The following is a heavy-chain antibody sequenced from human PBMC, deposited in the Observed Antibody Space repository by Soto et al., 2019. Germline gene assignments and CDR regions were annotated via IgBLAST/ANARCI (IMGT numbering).Heavy chain of an antibody. V-gene: IGHV3-33*01. CDR3: ARDSRDGYSFNYYYYYGMDV. J-gene: IGHJ6*02. D-gene: IGHD2-15*01. CDR2: IWYDGSNK. CDR1: GFTFSSYG. Sequence: GGSLRLSCAASGFTFSSYGMHWVRQAPGKGLEWVAVIWYDGSNKYYADSVKGRFTISRDNSKNTLYLQMNSLRAEDTAVYYCARDSRDGYSFNYYYYYGMDVWGQGTTVTVSS.